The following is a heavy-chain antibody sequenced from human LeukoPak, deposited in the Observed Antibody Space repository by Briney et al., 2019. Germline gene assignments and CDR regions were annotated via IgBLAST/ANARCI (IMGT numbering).Heavy chain of an antibody. J-gene: IGHJ4*02. D-gene: IGHD2-2*01. Sequence: SVKVSCKASGGTFSSYAISWVRQAPGQRLEWMGGIIPIFGTANYAQKFQGRVTMTRDTSTSTVYMELSSLRSDDTAVYYCARDAAIFDYWGQGTLVTVSS. CDR3: ARDAAIFDY. CDR1: GGTFSSYA. CDR2: IIPIFGTA. V-gene: IGHV1-69*05.